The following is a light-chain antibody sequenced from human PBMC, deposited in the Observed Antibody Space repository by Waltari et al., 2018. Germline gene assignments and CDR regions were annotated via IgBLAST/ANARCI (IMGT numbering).Light chain of an antibody. CDR2: GAS. J-gene: IGKJ4*01. CDR1: QTARTTY. V-gene: IGKV3-20*01. CDR3: QQYDISPLT. Sequence: EIVLTQSPGTLSLSPGERATLSCRASQTARTTYLAWYQQKPGQAPTILIYGASSRATCIPDRFSGSGSGTDFSLTISSLEPEDLAVYYCQQYDISPLTVGGGTKVEIK.